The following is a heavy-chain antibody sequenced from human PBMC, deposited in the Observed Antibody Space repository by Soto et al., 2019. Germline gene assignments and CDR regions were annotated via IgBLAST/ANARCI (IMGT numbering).Heavy chain of an antibody. J-gene: IGHJ4*02. D-gene: IGHD3-22*01. CDR2: ISYDETNK. CDR3: ARYYYYDISGTPDY. V-gene: IGHV3-30*03. CDR1: GFTFSTYG. Sequence: QVQLVESGGGVVQPGRSLRLSCAASGFTFSTYGMHWVRQAPGKGLEWVAFISYDETNKYYADSVKGRFTISRDISRNTLYLQMNSLRAEDTAVYYCARYYYYDISGTPDYWGQGTLVTVSS.